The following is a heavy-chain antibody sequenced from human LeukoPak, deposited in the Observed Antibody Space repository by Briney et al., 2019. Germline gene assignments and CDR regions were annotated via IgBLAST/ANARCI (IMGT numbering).Heavy chain of an antibody. CDR3: ARGYEQQLAQN. CDR1: GGTFNNYG. CDR2: IIPIFHTP. Sequence: SVKVSCKASGGTFNNYGISWVRQAPGQGLEWMGGIIPIFHTPNYAQKFQGVTITADESTRTAYMELSSLRSEDTAVYYCARGYEQQLAQNWGQGTLVTVFS. V-gene: IGHV1-69*13. D-gene: IGHD6-13*01. J-gene: IGHJ4*02.